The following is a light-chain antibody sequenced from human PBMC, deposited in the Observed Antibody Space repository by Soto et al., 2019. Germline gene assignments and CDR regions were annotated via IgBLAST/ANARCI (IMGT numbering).Light chain of an antibody. Sequence: IGLKQSPGTLSLSPGERATLSCRASQSLSSNYLAWYQQRPGQAPRLLIYGASTRATGIPDRFSGSGSGTDFTLTISRLEPEDFAVYYCQEHGSSPRTFGQGTKVDIK. J-gene: IGKJ1*01. CDR1: QSLSSNY. V-gene: IGKV3-20*01. CDR2: GAS. CDR3: QEHGSSPRT.